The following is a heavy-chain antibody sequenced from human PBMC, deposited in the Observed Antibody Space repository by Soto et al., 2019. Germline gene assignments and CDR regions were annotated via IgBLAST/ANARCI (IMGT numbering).Heavy chain of an antibody. CDR2: TYTDGNT. Sequence: SETLSLTCTVSGGSISRYYWSWIRQSAGKGLEWIGRTYTDGNTDYNPSLKSRVTMSLDTSKSQFSLRLRSVTAADTAVYYCARGGWFDPWGQGTLVTVSS. CDR1: GGSISRYY. J-gene: IGHJ5*02. V-gene: IGHV4-4*07. CDR3: ARGGWFDP.